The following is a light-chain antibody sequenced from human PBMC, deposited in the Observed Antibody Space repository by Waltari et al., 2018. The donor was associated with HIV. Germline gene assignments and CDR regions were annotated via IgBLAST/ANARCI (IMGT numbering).Light chain of an antibody. Sequence: QSALTQPASVSGSPGQSITISCTGTSSDVGGYNYVSWYQQHPGKAPKLMIYEVSNRTSGVSKRFSGSKSGNTASLIISGLQAEDEADYYCSSYTSSITLTVFGGGTKLTVL. CDR1: SSDVGGYNY. J-gene: IGLJ2*01. CDR3: SSYTSSITLTV. CDR2: EVS. V-gene: IGLV2-14*01.